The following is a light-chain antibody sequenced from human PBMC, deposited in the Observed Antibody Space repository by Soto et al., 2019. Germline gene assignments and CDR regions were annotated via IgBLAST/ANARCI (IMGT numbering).Light chain of an antibody. Sequence: QSAPTQPASVSGSPGQSITISCTGTSSDVGAYNYVSWYQQYPGKAPKLMIYEVTNRPSGVSNRFSGSKSGNTASLTISGLQAEDEADYYCSSYTSSSTLEVFGGGTKVTVL. CDR3: SSYTSSSTLEV. CDR2: EVT. CDR1: SSDVGAYNY. J-gene: IGLJ2*01. V-gene: IGLV2-14*01.